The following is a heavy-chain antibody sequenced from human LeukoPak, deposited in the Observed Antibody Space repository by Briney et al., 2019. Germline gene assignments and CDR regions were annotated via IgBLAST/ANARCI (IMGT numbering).Heavy chain of an antibody. CDR1: GGSISSYY. J-gene: IGHJ4*02. Sequence: SETLSLTCTVSGGSISSYYWSWIRQPPGKGLEWIGYIYYSGSTNYNSSLKSRVTISVDTSKNQFSLKVTSVTAADTAVYYCARAAQKVQYYFDYWGQGTLVTVSS. V-gene: IGHV4-59*01. CDR3: ARAAQKVQYYFDY. CDR2: IYYSGST.